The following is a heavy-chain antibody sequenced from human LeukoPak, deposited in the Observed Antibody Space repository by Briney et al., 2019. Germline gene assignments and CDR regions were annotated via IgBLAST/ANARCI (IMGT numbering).Heavy chain of an antibody. V-gene: IGHV3-20*04. D-gene: IGHD2-2*01. CDR3: ARFIVVVPAAIPAPDY. Sequence: PGGSLRLSCAASGFTFDDYGMSWVRQAPGKGVEWVSGINWNGGSTGYADSVKGRFTISRDNAKNSLYLQMNSLRAEDTALYYCARFIVVVPAAIPAPDYWGQGTLVTVSS. J-gene: IGHJ4*02. CDR2: INWNGGST. CDR1: GFTFDDYG.